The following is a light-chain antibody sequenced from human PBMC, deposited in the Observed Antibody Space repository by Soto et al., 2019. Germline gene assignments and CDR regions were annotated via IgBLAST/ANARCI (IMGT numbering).Light chain of an antibody. CDR3: QQYRT. CDR1: QSISSW. CDR2: KAS. V-gene: IGKV1-5*03. Sequence: DIQMTQSPSTLSASVGDRVTITCRASQSISSWLAWYQQKPGKAPKLLLYKASSLASGVPSRFSGSGSGTEFTLTISSLQPDDFATYYCQQYRTFGQGTKLEIK. J-gene: IGKJ2*01.